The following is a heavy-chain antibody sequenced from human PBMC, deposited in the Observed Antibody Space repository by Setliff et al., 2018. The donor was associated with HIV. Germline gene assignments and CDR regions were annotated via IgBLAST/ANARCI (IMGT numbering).Heavy chain of an antibody. J-gene: IGHJ4*02. CDR3: ARPFDWGSSHPLGY. CDR2: INHSGST. V-gene: IGHV4-34*01. D-gene: IGHD3-9*01. Sequence: SETLSLTCAVYGGSFSAYYWSWIRQPPGKGLEWIGEINHSGSTNYNSSLKSRVTMSVDTSKNQFSLKLSSVTAADAAVYYCARPFDWGSSHPLGYWSQGTLVTVSS. CDR1: GGSFSAYY.